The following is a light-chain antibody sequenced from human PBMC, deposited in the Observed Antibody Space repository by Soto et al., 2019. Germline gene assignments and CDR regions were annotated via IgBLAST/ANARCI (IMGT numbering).Light chain of an antibody. CDR3: CSYAGSSTFVV. CDR2: DVN. J-gene: IGLJ2*01. CDR1: SSNFVGDKY. Sequence: QSAPTQPRSVSGSPGQSVAISCTGTSSNFVGDKYVAWYQKHPGKAPRLVIFDVNKRPSGVPDRFSGSKSGNTASLTISGLQAEDEADYYCCSYAGSSTFVVFGGGTKLTVL. V-gene: IGLV2-11*01.